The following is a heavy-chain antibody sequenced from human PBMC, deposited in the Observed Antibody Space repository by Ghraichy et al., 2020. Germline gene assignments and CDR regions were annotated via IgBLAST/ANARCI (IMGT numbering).Heavy chain of an antibody. CDR2: INHSGST. CDR3: ARGRVYDFWSGYRKRGDWFDP. V-gene: IGHV4-34*01. D-gene: IGHD3-3*01. CDR1: GGSFSGYY. Sequence: SETLSLTCAVYGGSFSGYYWSWIRQPPGKGLEWIGEINHSGSTNYNPSLKSRVTISVDTSKNQFSLKLSSVTAADTAVYYCARGRVYDFWSGYRKRGDWFDPWGQGTLVPVSS. J-gene: IGHJ5*02.